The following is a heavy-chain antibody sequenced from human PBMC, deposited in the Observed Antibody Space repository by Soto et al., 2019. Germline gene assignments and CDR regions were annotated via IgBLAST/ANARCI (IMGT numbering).Heavy chain of an antibody. Sequence: EVQLLESGGGLVQPGGSLRLSCTASGFTFSTYAMSWVRQAPGKGLEWVSTISDSGSTYYADSVKGRFTISRDNSKKSLYLEMNSLRAEDTAVYYCAKDKGGRYCSRTSCLYSFDYCGQGTLVTVSS. CDR2: ISDSGST. D-gene: IGHD2-2*01. CDR1: GFTFSTYA. CDR3: AKDKGGRYCSRTSCLYSFDY. J-gene: IGHJ4*02. V-gene: IGHV3-23*01.